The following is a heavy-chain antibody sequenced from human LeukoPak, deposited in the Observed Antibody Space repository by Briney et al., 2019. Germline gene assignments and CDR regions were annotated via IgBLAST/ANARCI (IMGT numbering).Heavy chain of an antibody. Sequence: SETLSLTCTVSGGSIISSSAYHWGWIRQPPGKGLEWIGSISYRGSTYYNPSLQSRVTISIDTSNNQFSLRLSSVTAADTAVYYCARGRGYSYAFDPWGQGTLVTVSS. CDR2: ISYRGST. J-gene: IGHJ5*02. D-gene: IGHD5-18*01. CDR3: ARGRGYSYAFDP. CDR1: GGSIISSSAYH. V-gene: IGHV4-39*01.